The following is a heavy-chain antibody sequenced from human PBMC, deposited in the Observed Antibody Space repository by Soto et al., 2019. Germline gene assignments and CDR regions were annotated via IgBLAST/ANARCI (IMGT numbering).Heavy chain of an antibody. CDR3: ARGGRSGDY. CDR1: GFTFSSYG. V-gene: IGHV3-7*01. J-gene: IGHJ4*02. CDR2: IKQDGSEK. D-gene: IGHD2-15*01. Sequence: EVQLVESGGGLVQSGGSMRLSCAASGFTFSSYGMSWVRQAPGKGLEWVANIKQDGSEKYYVDSVKGRFTISRDNAKNSLYLQMNSLRAEDTAVYYCARGGRSGDYWGQGTLVTVSS.